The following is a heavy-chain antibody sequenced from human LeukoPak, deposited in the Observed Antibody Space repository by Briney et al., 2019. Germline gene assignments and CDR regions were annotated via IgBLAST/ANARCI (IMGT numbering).Heavy chain of an antibody. CDR3: ARDGQYCGNSEPPSDSFDY. Sequence: GGSLRLSCAASGFTFSSYSMNWVRQAPGKGLEWVSYISSSSSTIYYADSVKGRFTISRDNAKNSLYLQMNSLRAEDTAVYYCARDGQYCGNSEPPSDSFDYWGQGTLVTVSS. V-gene: IGHV3-48*01. CDR1: GFTFSSYS. J-gene: IGHJ4*02. D-gene: IGHD4-23*01. CDR2: ISSSSSTI.